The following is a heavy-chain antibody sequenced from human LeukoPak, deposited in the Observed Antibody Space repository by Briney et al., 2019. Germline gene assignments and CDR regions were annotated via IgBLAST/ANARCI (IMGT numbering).Heavy chain of an antibody. J-gene: IGHJ6*02. CDR2: ISYDGSNK. Sequence: GGSLRLSCAASGFTFSSYGMHWVRQAPGKGLEWVAVISYDGSNKYYAGSVKGRFTISRDNSKNTLCLQMNSLRAEDTAVYYCAKGRWTPYYYYYCGMDVWGQGTTVTVSS. CDR3: AKGRWTPYYYYYCGMDV. D-gene: IGHD3/OR15-3a*01. CDR1: GFTFSSYG. V-gene: IGHV3-30*18.